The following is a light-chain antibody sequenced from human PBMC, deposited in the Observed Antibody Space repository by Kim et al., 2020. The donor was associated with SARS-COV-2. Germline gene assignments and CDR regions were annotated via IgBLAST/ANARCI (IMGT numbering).Light chain of an antibody. CDR2: DAS. CDR1: QDISNY. CDR3: QQYDNLPS. J-gene: IGKJ5*01. V-gene: IGKV1-33*01. Sequence: DIQMTQSPSSLSVSVGDRVTITCQASQDISNYLNWDQQKPGKAPKLLIYDASNLETGVPSRFSGSGSGTDFTFTISSLQPRNIATYYCQQYDNLPSFGQGTRLEIK.